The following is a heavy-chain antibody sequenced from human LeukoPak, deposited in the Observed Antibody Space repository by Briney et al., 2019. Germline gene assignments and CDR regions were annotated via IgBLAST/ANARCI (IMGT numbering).Heavy chain of an antibody. CDR2: ISAYNGNT. CDR3: ARGFGSYFYFEY. CDR1: GFTFTSSA. V-gene: IGHV1-18*01. Sequence: ASVKVSCKASGFTFTSSAMQWVRQARGQRLEWVGWISAYNGNTNYAQKLQGRVTVTTDTSTSTAYMELTSLRSDDTAVYYCARGFGSYFYFEYWGQGTLVTVSS. D-gene: IGHD1-26*01. J-gene: IGHJ4*02.